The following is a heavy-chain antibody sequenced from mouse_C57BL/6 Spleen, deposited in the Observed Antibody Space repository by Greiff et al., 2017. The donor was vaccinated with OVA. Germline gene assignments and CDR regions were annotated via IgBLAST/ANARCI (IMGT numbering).Heavy chain of an antibody. V-gene: IGHV1-7*01. CDR3: ARPYDGYPSWFAY. J-gene: IGHJ3*01. CDR1: GYTFTSYW. CDR2: INPSSGYT. Sequence: QVHVKQSGAELAKPGASVKLSCKASGYTFTSYWMHWVKQRPGQGLEWIGYINPSSGYTKYNQKFKDKATLTADKSSSTAYMQLSSLTYEDSAVYYCARPYDGYPSWFAYWGQGTLVTVSA. D-gene: IGHD2-3*01.